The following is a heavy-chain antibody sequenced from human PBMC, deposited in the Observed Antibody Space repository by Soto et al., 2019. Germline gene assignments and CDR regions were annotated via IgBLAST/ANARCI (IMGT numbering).Heavy chain of an antibody. J-gene: IGHJ5*02. Sequence: QVQLVQSGAEVKKPGASVKVSCKASSYTFTSYDINWVRQATRQGHEWMGWMNPNSGNTGYAQKFQGRVTMTRNTSISTAYMELSSLRSEDTAVYYCARERSAAGTGWFHPWGQGTLVTVSS. D-gene: IGHD6-13*01. CDR2: MNPNSGNT. V-gene: IGHV1-8*01. CDR3: ARERSAAGTGWFHP. CDR1: SYTFTSYD.